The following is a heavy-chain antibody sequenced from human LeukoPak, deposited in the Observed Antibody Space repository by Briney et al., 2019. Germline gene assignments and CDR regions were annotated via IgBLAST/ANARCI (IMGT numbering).Heavy chain of an antibody. CDR3: ASSITMVRGVLDVADWFDP. Sequence: SEIQSLTCTVSGGSISSYYWSWIRQPPGKGLEWIGYIYYSGSTNYNPSLKSRVTISVDTSKNQFSLKLSSVTAADTAVYYCASSITMVRGVLDVADWFDPWGQGTLVTVSS. V-gene: IGHV4-59*01. J-gene: IGHJ5*02. D-gene: IGHD3-10*01. CDR2: IYYSGST. CDR1: GGSISSYY.